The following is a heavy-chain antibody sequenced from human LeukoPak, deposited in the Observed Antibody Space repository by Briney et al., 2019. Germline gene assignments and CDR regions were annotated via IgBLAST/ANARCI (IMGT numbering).Heavy chain of an antibody. D-gene: IGHD3-16*02. J-gene: IGHJ4*02. CDR1: GFTFSSYS. V-gene: IGHV3-21*01. CDR2: ISSSSSYI. Sequence: GGSLRLSCAASGFTFSSYSMNWVRQAPGKGLEWVSSISSSSSYIYYADSVKGRFTISRDNAKNSLYLQMNSLRAEDRAVYYCARDPTGFHYRPYLKHWGQGTLVTVSS. CDR3: ARDPTGFHYRPYLKH.